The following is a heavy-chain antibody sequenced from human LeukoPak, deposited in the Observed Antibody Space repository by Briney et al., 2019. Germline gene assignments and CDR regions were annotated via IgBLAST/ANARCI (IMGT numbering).Heavy chain of an antibody. V-gene: IGHV3-7*01. CDR2: IKQDGSEK. J-gene: IGHJ4*02. Sequence: GGSLRLSCATSGFTFRTFWMTWVRHVPGRGLEWVANIKQDGSEKNYVDSVRARFTISRDNTQNSLHLQMNSLRVEDTATHYCARSGYYSYYFEFWGQGTLVTVSS. CDR1: GFTFRTFW. D-gene: IGHD3-22*01. CDR3: ARSGYYSYYFEF.